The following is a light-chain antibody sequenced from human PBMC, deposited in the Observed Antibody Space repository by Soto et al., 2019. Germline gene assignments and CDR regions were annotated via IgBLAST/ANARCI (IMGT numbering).Light chain of an antibody. CDR1: QKISSTV. J-gene: IGKJ5*01. CDR2: GAS. CDR3: QQYGSSPPIT. Sequence: EIGLTQFPGILSLSPGERASLSCRASQKISSTVLAWYQQKPGQAPRLLIYGASSRTTGIPDRFSGSGSGTDFTLTISRLEPEDFAVYYCQQYGSSPPITFGQGTRLEI. V-gene: IGKV3-20*01.